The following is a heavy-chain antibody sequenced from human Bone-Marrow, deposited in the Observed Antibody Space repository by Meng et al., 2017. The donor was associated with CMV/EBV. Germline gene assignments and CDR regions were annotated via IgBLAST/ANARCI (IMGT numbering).Heavy chain of an antibody. CDR1: GFTFDDYG. CDR2: INWNGGST. D-gene: IGHD3-16*01. J-gene: IGHJ2*01. Sequence: GESLKISCAASGFTFDDYGMSWVRQAPGKGLEWVSGINWNGGSTGYADSVKGRFTISRDNAKNSLYLQMNCLRAEDTALYYCARDLWGAYFDLWGRGTLVTVSS. CDR3: ARDLWGAYFDL. V-gene: IGHV3-20*04.